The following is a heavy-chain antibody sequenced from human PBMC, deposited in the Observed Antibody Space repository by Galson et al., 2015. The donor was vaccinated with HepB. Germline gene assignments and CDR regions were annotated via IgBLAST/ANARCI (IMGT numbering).Heavy chain of an antibody. CDR1: GFAFDNAW. CDR3: STAQLSAYYYDTRGFYDYFDN. V-gene: IGHV3-15*01. Sequence: SLRLSCAASGFAFDNAWMTWVRQAPGKGLEWVGRIRSTTDGGTTDYAAPVKGRFTISRDDSINTLYLQMNSLKTEDTAVYYCSTAQLSAYYYDTRGFYDYFDNWGQGTLVTVSS. CDR2: IRSTTDGGTT. D-gene: IGHD3-22*01. J-gene: IGHJ4*02.